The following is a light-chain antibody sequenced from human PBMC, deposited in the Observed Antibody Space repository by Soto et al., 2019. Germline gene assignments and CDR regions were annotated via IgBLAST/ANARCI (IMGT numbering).Light chain of an antibody. CDR3: QQYNSYSLWT. J-gene: IGKJ1*01. CDR1: QSISSW. V-gene: IGKV1-5*03. Sequence: DIQMTQSPSTLSASVGDRVTITCRASQSISSWLAWDQQKPGKAPKLLIYKASSLESGVPSRFSGSGSGTEFTLTISSLQPDDFATYYCQQYNSYSLWTFGQGTKVEIK. CDR2: KAS.